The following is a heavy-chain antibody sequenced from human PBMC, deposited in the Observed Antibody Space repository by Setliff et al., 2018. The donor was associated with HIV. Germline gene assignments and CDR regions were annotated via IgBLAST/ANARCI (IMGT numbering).Heavy chain of an antibody. CDR2: IHVSGTT. J-gene: IGHJ4*02. V-gene: IGHV4-61*09. CDR1: GGSITXXXXY. Sequence: SETLSLTCTVSGGSITXXXXYWSWIRQPAGEGLEWIGHIHVSGTTYNNPSLKTRVTLSVDTSKNQFSLAMTSVTAADTAVYYCARHDPEGTLSFGELSSLSNVDSWGQGTLVTVSS. D-gene: IGHD3-10*01. CDR3: ARHDPEGTLSFGELSSLSNVDS.